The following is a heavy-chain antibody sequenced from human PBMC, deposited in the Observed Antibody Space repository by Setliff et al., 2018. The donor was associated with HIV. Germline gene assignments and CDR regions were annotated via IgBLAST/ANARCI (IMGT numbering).Heavy chain of an antibody. CDR1: GGSFSDYY. D-gene: IGHD3-9*01. J-gene: IGHJ4*02. CDR3: ATTRPISTGYPGFFDS. V-gene: IGHV4-59*05. CDR2: IYYSGST. Sequence: PSETLSLTCTVSGGSFSDYYRSWIRQPPGKGLEWIGSIYYSGSTYYNPSLKSRVTISVDTSKNQFSLNLHFVTATDSALYYCATTRPISTGYPGFFDSWGQGSVVTVSS.